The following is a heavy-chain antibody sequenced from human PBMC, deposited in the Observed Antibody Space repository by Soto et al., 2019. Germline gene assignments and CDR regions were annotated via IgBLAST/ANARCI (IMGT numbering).Heavy chain of an antibody. Sequence: ASVKVSCKASGYTFTSYGISWVRQAPGQGLEWMGWISAYNGNTNYAQKLQGRVTMTTDTSTSTAYMELRSLRAEDTAVYYCATTRSEYSGYDHQSDAFDIWGQGTMVTVSS. J-gene: IGHJ3*02. CDR1: GYTFTSYG. D-gene: IGHD5-12*01. CDR2: ISAYNGNT. CDR3: ATTRSEYSGYDHQSDAFDI. V-gene: IGHV1-18*01.